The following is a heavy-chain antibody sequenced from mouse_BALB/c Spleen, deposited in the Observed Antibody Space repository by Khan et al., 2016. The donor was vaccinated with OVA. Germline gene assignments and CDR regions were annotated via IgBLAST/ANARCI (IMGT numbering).Heavy chain of an antibody. CDR2: ISYSGNT. J-gene: IGHJ2*01. Sequence: VQLKESGPGLVKPSPSLSLTCTVTGYSFTTDYAWNWIRQFPGNKLEWMGYISYSGNTKYTPSLKSRISITRDTSKNQFFLQLTSVTTEDTDRYYCARVYGGDFDYWGQGTTLTVSS. CDR1: GYSFTTDYA. CDR3: ARVYGGDFDY. D-gene: IGHD1-1*01. V-gene: IGHV3-2*02.